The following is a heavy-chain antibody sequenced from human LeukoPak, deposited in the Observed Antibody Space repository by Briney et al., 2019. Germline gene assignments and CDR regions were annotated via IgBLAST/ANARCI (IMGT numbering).Heavy chain of an antibody. J-gene: IGHJ1*01. CDR3: ARRGLGYDSSGYYSAEYFQH. CDR2: IYPGDSDT. CDR1: GYSFTSYW. D-gene: IGHD3-22*01. Sequence: GESLKISCKGSGYSFTSYWIGWVRQLPGKGLEWMGIIYPGDSDTRYSPSFQGQDTISADKSISTAYLQWSSLKASDTAMYYCARRGLGYDSSGYYSAEYFQHWGQGTLVTVSS. V-gene: IGHV5-51*01.